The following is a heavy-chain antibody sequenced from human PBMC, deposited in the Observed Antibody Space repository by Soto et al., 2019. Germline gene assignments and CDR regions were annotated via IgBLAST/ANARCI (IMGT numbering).Heavy chain of an antibody. CDR3: ARHDKNRDSWSGYHTTFDY. V-gene: IGHV4-39*01. CDR1: GGSISSSSYY. J-gene: IGHJ4*02. Sequence: SETLSLTCTVSGGSISSSSYYWGWIRQPPGKGLEWIGSIYYSGSTYYNPSLKSRVTISVDTSKNQFTLKLSSVTAADTAVYFCARHDKNRDSWSGYHTTFDYWGQGTQVTVSS. CDR2: IYYSGST. D-gene: IGHD3-3*01.